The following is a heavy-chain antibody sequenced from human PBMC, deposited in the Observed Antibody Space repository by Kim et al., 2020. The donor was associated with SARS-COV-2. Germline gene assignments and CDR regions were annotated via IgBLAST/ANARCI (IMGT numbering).Heavy chain of an antibody. CDR2: INIYTGRS. Sequence: ASVKVSCKASGYTFRTYSINWVRQAPGQGLEWMGWINIYTGRSTYAQDFTGRFVFSMDTSVTTAYLLIDSLRGDDTAVYYCARGPIAADFDHWGQGTLLTVSS. J-gene: IGHJ4*02. V-gene: IGHV7-4-1*01. CDR1: GYTFRTYS. D-gene: IGHD2-15*01. CDR3: ARGPIAADFDH.